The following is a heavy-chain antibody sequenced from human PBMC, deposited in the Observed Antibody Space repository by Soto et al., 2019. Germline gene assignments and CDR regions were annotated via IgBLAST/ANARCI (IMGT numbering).Heavy chain of an antibody. V-gene: IGHV3-23*01. CDR2: ISVTGSGT. J-gene: IGHJ4*02. CDR1: GFTFSSYD. D-gene: IGHD4-17*01. Sequence: EVQLLESGGGLVQPGGSLGLSCAASGFTFSSYDMSWVRQAPGKGLEYVSSISVTGSGTYYADSVKGRFTISRDNSKNTLELQMNSLRVEDTAVYYCARTTTTKSRDYWGQGTLVTVSS. CDR3: ARTTTTKSRDY.